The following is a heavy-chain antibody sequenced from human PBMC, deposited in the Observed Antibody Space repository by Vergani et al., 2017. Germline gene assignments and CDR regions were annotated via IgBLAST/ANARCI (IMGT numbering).Heavy chain of an antibody. CDR3: ARDRGNSGDYNFDY. J-gene: IGHJ4*02. V-gene: IGHV1-18*04. D-gene: IGHD1-26*01. CDR2: ISVYKGET. Sequence: QVQLVQSGAEGKKPGASVKVSCEGSGYTFRNYGISWVRQAPGEGLEWLGWISVYKGETQFAQKFQGRVTLTRDTSTDTAYMEMGSLRSDDTAVYYCARDRGNSGDYNFDYWGQGTLVTVSS. CDR1: GYTFRNYG.